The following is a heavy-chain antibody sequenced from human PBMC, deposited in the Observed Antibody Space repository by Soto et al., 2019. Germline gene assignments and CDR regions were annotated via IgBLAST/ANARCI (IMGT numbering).Heavy chain of an antibody. CDR1: GDSVTSHY. J-gene: IGHJ3*02. CDR2: IYYTGSS. D-gene: IGHD3-16*01. CDR3: ARGFFGGYDAFDI. Sequence: SETLSLTCSFSGDSVTSHYLTWIRQSPEKGLEWIGYIYYTGSSHYNPSLKSRVTISVDTSKNQFTLKLSSVTAADTAVYYCARGFFGGYDAFDIWGQGTMVTVSS. V-gene: IGHV4-59*02.